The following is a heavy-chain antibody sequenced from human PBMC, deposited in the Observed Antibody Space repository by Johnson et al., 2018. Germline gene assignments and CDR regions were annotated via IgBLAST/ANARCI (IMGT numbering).Heavy chain of an antibody. D-gene: IGHD3/OR15-3a*01. CDR2: INSDGTSA. CDR3: AYIHMTLSDAVDI. J-gene: IGHJ3*02. V-gene: IGHV3-74*02. Sequence: VQLVQSGGGLVQPGGSXRLSCAASGFTFSSYWMHWVRQAPGKGLVWVSRINSDGTSAGYAASVKGRFTISRDSAKNALYLQMNSLRVEDTAVYYCAYIHMTLSDAVDIWGQGTLVTVSS. CDR1: GFTFSSYW.